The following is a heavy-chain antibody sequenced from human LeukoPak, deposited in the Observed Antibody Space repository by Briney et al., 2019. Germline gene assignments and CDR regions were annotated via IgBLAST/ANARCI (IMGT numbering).Heavy chain of an antibody. J-gene: IGHJ6*03. CDR1: GGSINSHTYY. CDR2: IYYSGST. V-gene: IGHV4-39*01. Sequence: LGTLSLTCTVSGGSINSHTYYWGWIRPTPGKGLEWIGHIYYSGSTYYNASLKSRVTIYLDSSPNQFSLSLSSVTTPDTRVCSSARMLRGVILGPSYYAYQMHVWRKRGKLSVCS. CDR3: ARMLRGVILGPSYYAYQMHV. D-gene: IGHD3-10*01.